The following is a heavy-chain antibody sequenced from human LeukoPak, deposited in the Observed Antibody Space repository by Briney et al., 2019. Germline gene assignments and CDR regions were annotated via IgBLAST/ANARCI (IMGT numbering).Heavy chain of an antibody. J-gene: IGHJ4*02. CDR3: ARDVVAAVGSFDY. Sequence: SETLSLTCSVSGGSISSSSYYWGWLRQPPGKGLEWIGSIYYSGSTYYNPSLKSRVTISVDTSKNQFSLKLSSVTAADTAVYYCARDVVAAVGSFDYWGQGTQVTVSS. CDR1: GGSISSSSYY. CDR2: IYYSGST. D-gene: IGHD2-2*01. V-gene: IGHV4-39*07.